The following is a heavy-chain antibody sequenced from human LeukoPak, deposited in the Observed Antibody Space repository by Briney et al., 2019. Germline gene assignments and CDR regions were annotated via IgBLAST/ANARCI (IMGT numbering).Heavy chain of an antibody. CDR2: MNPNSGNT. Sequence: GASVKVSCKASGYTFTSYDINWVRQATGQGLEWMGWMNPNSGNTGYAQKFQGRVTMTRDTSISTAYMELSRLRSDDTAVYYCAESGSYYWGQGTLVTVSS. J-gene: IGHJ4*02. CDR1: GYTFTSYD. D-gene: IGHD1-26*01. V-gene: IGHV1-8*01. CDR3: AESGSYY.